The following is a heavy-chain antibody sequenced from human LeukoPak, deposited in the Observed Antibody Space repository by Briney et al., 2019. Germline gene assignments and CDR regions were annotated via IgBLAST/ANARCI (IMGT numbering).Heavy chain of an antibody. V-gene: IGHV3-23*01. J-gene: IGHJ4*02. CDR2: ISGIGGST. Sequence: PGGSLRLSCAASGFTFSSYAMSWVRQAPGKGLEWVSAISGIGGSTYYADSVKGRFTISRDNSKNMLYLQMNRLRAADTAVYYCAKVPKDGAASHWGQGTMVTVSS. CDR1: GFTFSSYA. D-gene: IGHD4-17*01. CDR3: AKVPKDGAASH.